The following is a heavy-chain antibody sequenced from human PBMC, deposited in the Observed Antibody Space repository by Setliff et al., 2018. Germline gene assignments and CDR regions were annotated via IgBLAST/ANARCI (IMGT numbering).Heavy chain of an antibody. CDR3: AASVGGAPYYYGLDV. CDR1: GYTFTNYG. J-gene: IGHJ6*02. Sequence: GASVKVSCKTSGYTFTNYGITWVRQAPGQGLEWMGWINNYSFKTNYPQKFLGRVTVTTDTSTGTAYMELGSLTSDDTALYSCAASVGGAPYYYGLDVWGQGTTVTSP. V-gene: IGHV1-18*01. D-gene: IGHD2-15*01. CDR2: INNYSFKT.